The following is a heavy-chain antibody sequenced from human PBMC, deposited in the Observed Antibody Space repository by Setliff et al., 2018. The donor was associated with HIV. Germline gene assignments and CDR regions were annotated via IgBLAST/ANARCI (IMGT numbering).Heavy chain of an antibody. V-gene: IGHV3-21*05. Sequence: GGSLRLSCVASGFSFSAFSMNWVRQVPGKGLEWISYITKDGGEKHFSDSVKGRFTISRDNAMNSLYLQMNSLRAEDTAVYYCARVPEVIAARPIYYYGMDVWGQGTTVTVSS. CDR2: ITKDGGEK. CDR3: ARVPEVIAARPIYYYGMDV. D-gene: IGHD6-6*01. CDR1: GFSFSAFS. J-gene: IGHJ6*02.